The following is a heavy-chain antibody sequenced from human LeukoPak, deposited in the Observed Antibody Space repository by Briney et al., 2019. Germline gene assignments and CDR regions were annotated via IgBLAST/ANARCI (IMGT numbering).Heavy chain of an antibody. D-gene: IGHD3-3*01. J-gene: IGHJ4*02. CDR1: GYTFTSYG. Sequence: ASVKVSCKASGYTFTSYGISWVRQAPGQGLEWMGWISAYNGNTNYAQKLQGRVTMTTDTSTSTAYMELRSLRSEDTAVYYCASHITIFGVALYWGQGTLVTVSS. CDR2: ISAYNGNT. CDR3: ASHITIFGVALY. V-gene: IGHV1-18*01.